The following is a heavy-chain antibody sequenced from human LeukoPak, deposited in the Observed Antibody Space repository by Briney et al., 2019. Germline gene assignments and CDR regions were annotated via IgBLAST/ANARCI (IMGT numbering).Heavy chain of an antibody. CDR2: ISGSGGST. CDR1: GFTFSSYA. V-gene: IGHV3-23*01. J-gene: IGHJ4*02. Sequence: PGGALRLSCAASGFTFSSYAMSWVRQAPGKGLEWVSAISGSGGSTYYADSVKGRFTISRDNSKTTLYLQMNSLRAEDTAVYYCAKDKRYPGESYFDYWGQGTLVTVSS. CDR3: AKDKRYPGESYFDY. D-gene: IGHD1-14*01.